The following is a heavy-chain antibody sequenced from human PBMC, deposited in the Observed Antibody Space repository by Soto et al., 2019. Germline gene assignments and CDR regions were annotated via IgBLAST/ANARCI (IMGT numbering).Heavy chain of an antibody. J-gene: IGHJ4*02. CDR1: GVTFTRYS. CDR3: ARESEDLTTNFDY. V-gene: IGHV3-21*06. Sequence: GGSLRLSCAASGVTFTRYSMNWVRQTPGKGLEWVSSISSTTNYIYYGDSMKGRFTISRDNAKNSLYLEMNSLRAEDTAVYYCARESEDLTTNFDYWVQGTLVTVSS. CDR2: ISSTTNYI.